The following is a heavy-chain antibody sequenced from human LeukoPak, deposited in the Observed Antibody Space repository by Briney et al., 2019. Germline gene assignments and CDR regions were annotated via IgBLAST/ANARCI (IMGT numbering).Heavy chain of an antibody. D-gene: IGHD5-18*01. J-gene: IGHJ4*02. V-gene: IGHV3-30-3*01. CDR1: GFTFSSYA. Sequence: GGSLRLSCAASGFTFSSYAMHWVRQAPGKGLEWVAVISYDGSNKYYADSVKGRFTISRDNSKNTLYLQMNSLRAEDTAVYHCARDYTAMVKLDYWGQGTLVTVSS. CDR2: ISYDGSNK. CDR3: ARDYTAMVKLDY.